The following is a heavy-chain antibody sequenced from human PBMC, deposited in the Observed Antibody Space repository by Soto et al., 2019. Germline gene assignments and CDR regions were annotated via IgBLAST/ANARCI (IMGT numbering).Heavy chain of an antibody. CDR2: IDPSDSYT. J-gene: IGHJ4*02. D-gene: IGHD3-22*01. CDR3: AREGDYYASALTR. V-gene: IGHV5-10-1*01. Sequence: GESLKISFKGSGYSFTSYLISWVRQMPGKGLEWMGRIDPSDSYTNYSPSFQGHVTISADKSISTAYLQWSSLKASDTAMYYCAREGDYYASALTRWGQGTLVTVCS. CDR1: GYSFTSYL.